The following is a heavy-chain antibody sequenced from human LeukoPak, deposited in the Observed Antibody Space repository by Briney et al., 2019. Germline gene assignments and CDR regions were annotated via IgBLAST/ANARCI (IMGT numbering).Heavy chain of an antibody. V-gene: IGHV3-30*02. J-gene: IGHJ4*02. CDR1: GFTFSSYG. CDR3: AKEEGDSGSYWGSGGFDY. CDR2: IRYDGSNK. D-gene: IGHD1-26*01. Sequence: PGGSLRLSCAASGFTFSSYGMHWVRQAPGKGLEWVAFIRYDGSNKYYADSVKGRFTISRDNSKNTLYLQMNSLRAEDTAVYYCAKEEGDSGSYWGSGGFDYWGQGTLVTVSS.